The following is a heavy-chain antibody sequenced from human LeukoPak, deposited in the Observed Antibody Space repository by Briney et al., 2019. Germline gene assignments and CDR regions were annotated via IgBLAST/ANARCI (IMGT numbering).Heavy chain of an antibody. CDR1: GFTFSSYG. Sequence: PGRSLRLSCAASGFTFSSYGMHWVRQAPGKGLEWVAVISYDGSNKYYADSVKGRFTISRDNSKNTLYLQMNSLRAEDTAVYYCAKDLYCSSTSCHYEWYYYYGMDVWGKGTTVTVSS. CDR2: ISYDGSNK. J-gene: IGHJ6*04. V-gene: IGHV3-30*18. CDR3: AKDLYCSSTSCHYEWYYYYGMDV. D-gene: IGHD2-2*01.